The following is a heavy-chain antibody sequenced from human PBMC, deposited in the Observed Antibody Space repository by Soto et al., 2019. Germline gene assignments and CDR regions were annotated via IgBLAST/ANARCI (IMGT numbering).Heavy chain of an antibody. CDR2: IYYSGST. CDR1: GGSISSYY. Sequence: SETLSLTCTVSGGSISSYYWSWIRRPPGKGLEWIGYIYYSGSTNYNPSLKSRVTISVDTSKNQFSLKLSSVTAADTAVYYCARVKEYNWFDPWGQGTLVTVSS. J-gene: IGHJ5*02. V-gene: IGHV4-59*01. CDR3: ARVKEYNWFDP. D-gene: IGHD3-10*01.